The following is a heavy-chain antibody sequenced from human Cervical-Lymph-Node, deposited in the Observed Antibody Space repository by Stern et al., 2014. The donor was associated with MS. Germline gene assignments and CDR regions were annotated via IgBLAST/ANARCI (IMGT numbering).Heavy chain of an antibody. Sequence: VQLVESGGGVVQPGRSLRLSCAASEFSFRDYAMHWVRQAPGRGLEWLAVTSHDGTSRHYADSVQGRFIISRVNSDNTLYLQLNSLRAEDTALYYCARDRQPYDGGPVDIWGQGTMVIVSS. J-gene: IGHJ3*02. CDR2: TSHDGTSR. CDR1: EFSFRDYA. D-gene: IGHD3-16*01. V-gene: IGHV3-30-3*01. CDR3: ARDRQPYDGGPVDI.